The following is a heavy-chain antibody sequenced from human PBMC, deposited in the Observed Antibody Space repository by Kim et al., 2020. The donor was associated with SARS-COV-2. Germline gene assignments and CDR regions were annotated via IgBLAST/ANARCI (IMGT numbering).Heavy chain of an antibody. Sequence: GESLKISCKGSGYSFTSYWISWVRQMPGKGLEWMGRIDPSDSYTNYSPSFQGHVTISADKSISTAYLQWSSLKASDTAMYYCARQFIRGYSYGFTTPWFDPWGQGTLVTVSS. CDR1: GYSFTSYW. J-gene: IGHJ5*02. V-gene: IGHV5-10-1*01. CDR2: IDPSDSYT. D-gene: IGHD5-18*01. CDR3: ARQFIRGYSYGFTTPWFDP.